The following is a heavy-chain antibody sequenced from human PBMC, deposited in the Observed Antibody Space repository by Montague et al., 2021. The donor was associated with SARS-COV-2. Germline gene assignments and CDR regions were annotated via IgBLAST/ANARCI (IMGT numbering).Heavy chain of an antibody. CDR3: ARGATRTFDY. CDR1: GGTINSNVYY. V-gene: IGHV4-39*07. Sequence: SETLSLTCTVSGGTINSNVYYWAWIRQAPRKGLEWIGSVYYSWGTYYTPSLKSRVSISADTSNNQFYLKLNSVTAADTAVYYCARGATRTFDYWGQGTRVT. CDR2: VYYSWGT. J-gene: IGHJ4*02. D-gene: IGHD1-1*01.